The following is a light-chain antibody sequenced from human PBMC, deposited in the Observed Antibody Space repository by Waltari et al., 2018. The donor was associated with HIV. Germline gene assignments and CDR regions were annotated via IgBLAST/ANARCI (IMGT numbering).Light chain of an antibody. CDR3: MQGTHWPRT. CDR2: KVS. V-gene: IGKV2-30*01. J-gene: IGKJ2*01. CDR1: QSLVSPTGGTY. Sequence: DVAMTQSPLSLNVALGPSATCPCRSIQSLVSPTGGTYLNWFHQRPGQSPRRLLYKVSKRDSGVPDRISGSGSDTTFTLKISRVEAQDVGVFWCMQGTHWPRTFGQGTKLEI.